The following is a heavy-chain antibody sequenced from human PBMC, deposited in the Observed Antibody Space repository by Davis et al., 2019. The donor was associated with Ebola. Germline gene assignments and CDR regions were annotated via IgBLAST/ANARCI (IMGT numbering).Heavy chain of an antibody. D-gene: IGHD3-9*01. CDR3: ARVSLGRYFDWLEGDDRYFDY. Sequence: PGGSLRLSCAASGFTFSSYWMSWVRQAPGKGLEWVANIKQDGSEKYYVDSVKGRFTISRDNAKNSLYLQMNSLRAEDTAVYYCARVSLGRYFDWLEGDDRYFDYWGQGTLVTVSS. J-gene: IGHJ4*02. CDR2: IKQDGSEK. CDR1: GFTFSSYW. V-gene: IGHV3-7*01.